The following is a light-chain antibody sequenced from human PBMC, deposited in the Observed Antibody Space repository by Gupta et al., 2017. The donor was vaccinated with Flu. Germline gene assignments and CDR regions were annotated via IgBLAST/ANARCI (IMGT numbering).Light chain of an antibody. Sequence: SLLAQPSKESGTPGQRVTSSYSRSSSNTENNAVYWYQQLPGTAPKLLISRNYDRPSGVPDRFSGSKSDTSASLVISGLRAEDEADYYCAAWDDSLSGWVFGGGTKLTVL. CDR3: AAWDDSLSGWV. V-gene: IGLV1-47*01. CDR1: SSNTENNA. J-gene: IGLJ3*02. CDR2: RNY.